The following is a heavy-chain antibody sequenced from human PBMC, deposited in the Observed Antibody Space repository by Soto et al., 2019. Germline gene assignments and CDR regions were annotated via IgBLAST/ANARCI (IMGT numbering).Heavy chain of an antibody. V-gene: IGHV4-59*08. CDR1: GGSISSYY. D-gene: IGHD3-3*01. Sequence: PSETLSLTCTVSGGSISSYYWSWIRQPPGKGLEWIGYIYYSGSTNYNPSLKSRVTISVDTSKNQFSLKLRSVTAADTAVYYCARVPLLEWLWDFDYWGQGTLVTVSS. CDR2: IYYSGST. J-gene: IGHJ4*02. CDR3: ARVPLLEWLWDFDY.